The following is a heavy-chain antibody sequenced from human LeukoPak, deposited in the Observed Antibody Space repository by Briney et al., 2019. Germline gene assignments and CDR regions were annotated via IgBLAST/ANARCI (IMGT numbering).Heavy chain of an antibody. D-gene: IGHD5-18*01. V-gene: IGHV3-48*03. CDR2: ISSSGSTI. J-gene: IGHJ4*02. CDR1: GFTFSSYE. Sequence: GGSLRLSCAASGFTFSSYEMNWVRRAPGKGLEWVSYISSSGSTIYYADSVKGRFTISRDNAKNSLYLQMNSLRAEDTAVYYCARDVYSYDSYWGQGTLVTVSS. CDR3: ARDVYSYDSY.